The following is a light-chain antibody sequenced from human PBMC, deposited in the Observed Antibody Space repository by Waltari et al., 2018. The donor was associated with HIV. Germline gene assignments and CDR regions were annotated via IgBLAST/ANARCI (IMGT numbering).Light chain of an antibody. CDR2: KDS. Sequence: SSELTQPHSVSVSPGQTARITCSGESVPNDYVYWNQQRPGQAPILVIYKDSGRPSGIPERFSGSSSGTIATLTISGVQAEDEADYYCHTTDNNGLLFGGGTKLTVL. J-gene: IGLJ2*01. CDR1: SVPNDY. V-gene: IGLV3-25*03. CDR3: HTTDNNGLL.